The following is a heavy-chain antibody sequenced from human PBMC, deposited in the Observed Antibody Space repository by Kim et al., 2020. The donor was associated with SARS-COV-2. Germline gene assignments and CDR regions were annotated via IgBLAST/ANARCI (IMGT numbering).Heavy chain of an antibody. Sequence: SETLSLTCAVYGGSFSGYYWSWIRQPQGKGLEWIGEINHSGSTNYNPSLKSRVTISVDTSKNQFSLKLSSVTAADTAVYYCARVRMGSSWYRVDVWGQGTTVTVSS. J-gene: IGHJ6*02. V-gene: IGHV4-34*01. CDR1: GGSFSGYY. D-gene: IGHD6-13*01. CDR2: INHSGST. CDR3: ARVRMGSSWYRVDV.